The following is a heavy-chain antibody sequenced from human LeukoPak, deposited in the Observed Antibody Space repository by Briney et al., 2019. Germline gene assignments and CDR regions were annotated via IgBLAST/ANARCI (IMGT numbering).Heavy chain of an antibody. D-gene: IGHD3-22*01. Sequence: GGSLRLSCAASGFTFSSYWMHWVRQAPGKGLVWVSRINSDGSSTSYADSVKGRFTISRDNAKNTLYLQVNSLRAEDTAVYYCARASPRYYDSSAWGQGTLVTVSS. CDR1: GFTFSSYW. V-gene: IGHV3-74*01. J-gene: IGHJ5*02. CDR3: ARASPRYYDSSA. CDR2: INSDGSST.